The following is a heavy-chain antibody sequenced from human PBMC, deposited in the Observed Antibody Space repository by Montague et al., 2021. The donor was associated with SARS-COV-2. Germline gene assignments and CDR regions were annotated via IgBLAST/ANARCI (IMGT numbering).Heavy chain of an antibody. V-gene: IGHV4-34*01. CDR3: ARSLGGGSGSHFDN. CDR2: FNLRKSA. D-gene: IGHD2-15*01. J-gene: IGHJ4*02. Sequence: SETLSLTCTVYGGSFSCYSCCWICHRQRQGLEWVWEFNLRKSANYNPSLKRRVTISVDTSKKQISLKLSSVTAADTAVYYCARSLGGGSGSHFDNWGQGTMVTVSS. CDR1: GGSFSCYS.